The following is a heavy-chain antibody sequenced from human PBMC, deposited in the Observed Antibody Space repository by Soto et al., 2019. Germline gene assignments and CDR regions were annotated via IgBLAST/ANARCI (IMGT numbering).Heavy chain of an antibody. V-gene: IGHV4-61*01. CDR1: GDSVSSGSYY. D-gene: IGHD6-13*01. CDR3: TQAAGYISTWFFDS. Sequence: SETLSLTCTVSGDSVSSGSYYWSWIRQPPGKGLEWIGYIYYSGIINFNSGSTSYNPSLKSRITINPDTSKNQFSLQLNSVTPEDTAVYYCTQAAGYISTWFFDSWAQGTLVTVSS. CDR2: IYYSGIINFNSGST. J-gene: IGHJ4*02.